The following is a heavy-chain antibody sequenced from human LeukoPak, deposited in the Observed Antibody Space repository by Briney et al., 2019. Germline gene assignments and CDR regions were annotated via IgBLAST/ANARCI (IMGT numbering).Heavy chain of an antibody. Sequence: GGSLRLSCAASGFTFSSYWMHWVRQAPGKGLVWVSRINSDGSSTSYADSVKGRFTISRDNAKNTLYLQMNSLRAEDTAVYYCARERLTMVRGVNDGGFDYWGQGTLVTVSS. D-gene: IGHD3-10*01. CDR1: GFTFSSYW. CDR3: ARERLTMVRGVNDGGFDY. CDR2: INSDGSST. V-gene: IGHV3-74*01. J-gene: IGHJ4*02.